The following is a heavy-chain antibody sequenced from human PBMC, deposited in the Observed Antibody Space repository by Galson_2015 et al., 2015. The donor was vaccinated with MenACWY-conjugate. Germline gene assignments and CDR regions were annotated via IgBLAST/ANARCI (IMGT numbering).Heavy chain of an antibody. V-gene: IGHV5-51*01. Sequence: QSGAEVTKPGESLQISCKASGSNFLTYWIGWVRQVPGKGLEWVGLISPIDSKTRYSPPFQGQVTISADKSISTAYLQWSSLKASDTAMYYFARPPPGGRGMDVWGQGTTVTVSS. J-gene: IGHJ6*02. CDR3: ARPPPGGRGMDV. CDR2: ISPIDSKT. CDR1: GSNFLTYW. D-gene: IGHD1-26*01.